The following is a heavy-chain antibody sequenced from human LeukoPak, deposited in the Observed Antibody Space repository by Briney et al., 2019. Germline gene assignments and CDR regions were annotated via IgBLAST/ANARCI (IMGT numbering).Heavy chain of an antibody. CDR2: IKQDGSEK. Sequence: PGGPLRLSCAASGFTFSSYWMSWVRQAPGKGLEWVPNIKQDGSEKYYVDSVKGRFTISRDNAKNSLYLQMNSLRAEDTAVYYCARDLGHTYYYDSSGNESVDAFDIWGQGTMVTVSS. CDR3: ARDLGHTYYYDSSGNESVDAFDI. J-gene: IGHJ3*02. CDR1: GFTFSSYW. D-gene: IGHD3-22*01. V-gene: IGHV3-7*01.